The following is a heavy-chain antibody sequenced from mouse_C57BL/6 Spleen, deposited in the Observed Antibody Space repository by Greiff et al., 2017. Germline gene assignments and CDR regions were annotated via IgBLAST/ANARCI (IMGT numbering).Heavy chain of an antibody. J-gene: IGHJ4*01. CDR3: AKSRVRRAMDY. CDR1: GYTFTSYG. D-gene: IGHD5-1*01. CDR2: IGPNSGGT. Sequence: QVQLQQPGAELVKPGASVKLSCKASGYTFTSYGMHWVPQGPGRGLEWIGRIGPNSGGTKYNEKFKSKVTLTVDKPSSTAYMQLLSLTSEDSAFYYCAKSRVRRAMDYWGQGTSVTVSS. V-gene: IGHV1-72*01.